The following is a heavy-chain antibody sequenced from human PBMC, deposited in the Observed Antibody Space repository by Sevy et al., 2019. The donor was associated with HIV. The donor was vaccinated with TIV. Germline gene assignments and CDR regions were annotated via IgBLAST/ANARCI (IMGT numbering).Heavy chain of an antibody. D-gene: IGHD4-4*01. Sequence: GGSLRLSCAASGFTFDSDAMNWVRQAPGKGLEWVSAISGSALTTYYAGSEKGRFTISRDNSKNTLYLQMNSLRAEGTAIYYCAKAVDSTPGRMDVWGQGTTVTVSS. CDR1: GFTFDSDA. V-gene: IGHV3-23*01. CDR2: ISGSALTT. J-gene: IGHJ6*02. CDR3: AKAVDSTPGRMDV.